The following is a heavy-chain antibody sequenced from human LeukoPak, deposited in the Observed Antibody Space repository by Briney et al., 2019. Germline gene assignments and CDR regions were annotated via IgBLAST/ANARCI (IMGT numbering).Heavy chain of an antibody. CDR3: ARGQIDSGYSLDY. J-gene: IGHJ4*02. V-gene: IGHV1-8*01. CDR2: MNPNSGNT. D-gene: IGHD5-12*01. CDR1: GYTFTSYD. Sequence: GSSVKVSCKASGYTFTSYDINWVRQATGQGLEWMGWMNPNSGNTGYAQKFQGRVTMTRNTSISTAYMELSSLRSEDTAVYYCARGQIDSGYSLDYRGQGTLVTVSS.